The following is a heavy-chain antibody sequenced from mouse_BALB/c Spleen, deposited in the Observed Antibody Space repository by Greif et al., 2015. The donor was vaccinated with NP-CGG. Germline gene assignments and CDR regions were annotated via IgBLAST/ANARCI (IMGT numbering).Heavy chain of an antibody. D-gene: IGHD1-2*01. CDR1: GFNIKDYY. V-gene: IGHV14-4*02. CDR2: IDPENGDT. J-gene: IGHJ3*01. Sequence: VQLQQSGAELVRSGASVKLSCTASGFNIKDYYMHWVKQRPEQGLEWIGWIDPENGDTEYAPKFQGKATMTADTSSNTAYLQLSSLTSEDTAVYYCNALITTARGLAWFAYWGQGTLVTVSA. CDR3: NALITTARGLAWFAY.